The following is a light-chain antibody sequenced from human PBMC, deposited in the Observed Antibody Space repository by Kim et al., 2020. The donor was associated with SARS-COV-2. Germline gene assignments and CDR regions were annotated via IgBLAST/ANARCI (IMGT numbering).Light chain of an antibody. V-gene: IGKV3-20*01. J-gene: IGKJ2*01. CDR1: QSISSEF. Sequence: DIVLTQSPGTLSLSPGEGATLSCRASQSISSEFLAWYQQISGQPPRLLIFGASNRAAGSPDRFSGGGSGTDFTLTITRLEPADSALYYCQQNTTSPPEYTLGKETKLEI. CDR2: GAS. CDR3: QQNTTSPPEYT.